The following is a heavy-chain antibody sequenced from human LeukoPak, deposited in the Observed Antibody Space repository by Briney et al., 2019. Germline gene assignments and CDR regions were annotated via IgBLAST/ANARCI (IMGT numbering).Heavy chain of an antibody. J-gene: IGHJ4*02. CDR1: GYSINSGYY. V-gene: IGHV4-38-2*01. Sequence: SETLSLTCAVSGYSINSGYYWGWIRQPPGKGLEWIGTIYYSGSTNYNPSLKSRVTISVDTSKKLFSLKLSSVTAADTAVYYCARHRVAAVGTFYFDYWGQGTLVTVSS. CDR3: ARHRVAAVGTFYFDY. D-gene: IGHD6-13*01. CDR2: IYYSGST.